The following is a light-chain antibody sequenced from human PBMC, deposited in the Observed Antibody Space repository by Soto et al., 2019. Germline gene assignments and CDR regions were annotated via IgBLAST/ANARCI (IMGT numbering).Light chain of an antibody. Sequence: DIQMTQSASTLSASVGDRVTITCRASQSISNWLAWYQQKPGKAPKLLIYKAASLESGVPSRFSGSGSGTEITLTISSLQPDDFATYYCQQYNSYSRTFGQGTKVEIK. CDR1: QSISNW. CDR3: QQYNSYSRT. V-gene: IGKV1-5*03. CDR2: KAA. J-gene: IGKJ1*01.